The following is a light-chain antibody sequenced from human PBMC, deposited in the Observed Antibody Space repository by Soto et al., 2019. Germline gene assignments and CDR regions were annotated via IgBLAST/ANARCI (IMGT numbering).Light chain of an antibody. CDR2: DVS. CDR1: SSDVGGNKY. Sequence: QSVLTQPASVSGSPGQSITISCTGTSSDVGGNKYVSWYQHYPGKAPKLMICDVSNRPSGVSNRFSGSKSGNTASLTISGLHAEDAADYYCSPFTGTTYVFGTGTKVTVL. CDR3: SPFTGTTYV. V-gene: IGLV2-14*03. J-gene: IGLJ1*01.